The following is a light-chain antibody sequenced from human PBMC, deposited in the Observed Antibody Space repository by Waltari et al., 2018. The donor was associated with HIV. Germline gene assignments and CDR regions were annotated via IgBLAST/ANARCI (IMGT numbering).Light chain of an antibody. CDR3: ALWDGSLSDYV. V-gene: IGLV1-47*01. Sequence: QSVLTQPPSASGTPGQRVTISCSGSSSNIGSGSVCWYQQLPDRAPKPLIHRNNRQPSGVPHRFSGSESGTSSALPISGLRSDDEADYYCALWDGSLSDYVFGSGTQVTVL. J-gene: IGLJ1*01. CDR1: SSNIGSGS. CDR2: RNN.